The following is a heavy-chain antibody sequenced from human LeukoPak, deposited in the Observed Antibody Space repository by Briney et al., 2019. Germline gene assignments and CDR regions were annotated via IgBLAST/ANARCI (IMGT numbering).Heavy chain of an antibody. CDR1: GFTFSSYA. D-gene: IGHD5-18*01. CDR3: VGGDTAMVPLDL. Sequence: PGRSLRLSCSASGFTFSSYAMHWVRQAPGKGLEYVSAISSNGGSTYYADSVKGRFTISRDNSKNTLYLQMSSLRAEDTAVYYCVGGDTAMVPLDLWGRGTLVTVSS. CDR2: ISSNGGST. V-gene: IGHV3-64D*06. J-gene: IGHJ2*01.